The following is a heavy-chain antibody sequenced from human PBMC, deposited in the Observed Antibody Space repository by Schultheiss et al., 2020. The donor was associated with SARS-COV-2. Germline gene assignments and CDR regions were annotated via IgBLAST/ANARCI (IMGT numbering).Heavy chain of an antibody. CDR1: GYTFTGYY. CDR2: INPNSGGT. D-gene: IGHD4-11*01. J-gene: IGHJ4*02. Sequence: ASVKVSCKASGYTFTGYYMHWVRQAPGQGLEWMGWINPNSGGTNYAQKFQGRVTMTRDTSISTAYMELSSLRSEDTAVYYCARLEPETIRYSNYTDYWGQGTLVTVSS. CDR3: ARLEPETIRYSNYTDY. V-gene: IGHV1-2*02.